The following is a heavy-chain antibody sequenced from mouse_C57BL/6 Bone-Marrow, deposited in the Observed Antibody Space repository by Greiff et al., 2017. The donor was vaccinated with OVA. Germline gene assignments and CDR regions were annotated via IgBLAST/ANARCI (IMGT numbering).Heavy chain of an antibody. Sequence: QVQLQQPGAELVMPGASVKLSCKASGYTFTSYWMHWVKQRPGQGLEWIGEIDPSDSYTYYNQKFKGKSTLTVDKSSSTAYMQLSSLTSEDSAVYYCARGLYYGYDYLDYWGQGTTLTVSS. CDR2: IDPSDSYT. V-gene: IGHV1-69*01. D-gene: IGHD2-2*01. J-gene: IGHJ2*01. CDR3: ARGLYYGYDYLDY. CDR1: GYTFTSYW.